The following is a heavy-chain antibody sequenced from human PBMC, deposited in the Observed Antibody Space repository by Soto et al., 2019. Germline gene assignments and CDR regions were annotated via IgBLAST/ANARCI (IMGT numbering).Heavy chain of an antibody. CDR1: GYTFTSYA. V-gene: IGHV1-3*01. J-gene: IGHJ5*02. Sequence: ASVKVSCKASGYTFTSYAMHWVRQAPGQRLEWMGWINAGNGNTKYSQKFQGRVTITRDTSASTAYMELSSLRSEDTAVYYCARGITMIVVFDPWGQGTLVTVS. D-gene: IGHD3-22*01. CDR2: INAGNGNT. CDR3: ARGITMIVVFDP.